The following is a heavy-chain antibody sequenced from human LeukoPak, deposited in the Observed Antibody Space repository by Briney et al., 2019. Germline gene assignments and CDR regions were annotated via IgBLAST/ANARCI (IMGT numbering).Heavy chain of an antibody. Sequence: GASVKVSCKASGYTFTGYYMHWVRQAPGQGLEWMGWINPNSGGTNYAQKFQGWVTMTRDTSISTAYMELSRLRSDDTAVYYCAIAYQWLVRGFAFDIWGQGTMVTVSS. CDR2: INPNSGGT. D-gene: IGHD6-19*01. CDR3: AIAYQWLVRGFAFDI. CDR1: GYTFTGYY. V-gene: IGHV1-2*04. J-gene: IGHJ3*02.